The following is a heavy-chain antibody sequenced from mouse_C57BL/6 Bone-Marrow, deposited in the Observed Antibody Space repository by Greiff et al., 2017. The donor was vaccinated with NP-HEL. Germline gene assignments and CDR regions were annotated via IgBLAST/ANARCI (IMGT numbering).Heavy chain of an antibody. D-gene: IGHD1-1*01. CDR1: GFTFSSYA. Sequence: EVKLVESGEGLVKPGGSLKLSCAASGFTFSSYAMSWVRQTPEKRLEWVAYISSGGDYIYYADTVKGRFTISRDNARNTLYLQMSSLKSEDTAMDYCTREGGNYYGSSYYFDYWGQGTTLTVSS. CDR2: ISSGGDYI. V-gene: IGHV5-9-1*02. CDR3: TREGGNYYGSSYYFDY. J-gene: IGHJ2*01.